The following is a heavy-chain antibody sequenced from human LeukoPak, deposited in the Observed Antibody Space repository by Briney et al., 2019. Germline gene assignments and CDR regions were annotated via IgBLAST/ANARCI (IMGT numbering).Heavy chain of an antibody. CDR1: GFTVSSNY. CDR3: ARDYYDSSGAGSL. J-gene: IGHJ4*02. D-gene: IGHD3-22*01. V-gene: IGHV3-66*02. CDR2: IYSGGST. Sequence: GGSLRLSCAASGFTVSSNYMSWVRQAPGKGLEWVSVIYSGGSTYYADSVKGRFTISRDNSKNTLYLQMNSLRAEDTAVYYCARDYYDSSGAGSLWGQGTLVTVSS.